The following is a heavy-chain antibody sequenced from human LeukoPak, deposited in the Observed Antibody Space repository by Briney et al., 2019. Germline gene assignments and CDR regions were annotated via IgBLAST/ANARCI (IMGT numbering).Heavy chain of an antibody. Sequence: SQTLSLTCTVSGGSISSGSYYWSWIRQPAGKGLEWIGRIYTSGSTNYNPSLESRVTISVDTSKNQFSLKLSSVTAADTAVYYCAREDGYYYYYMDVWGKGTTVTISS. CDR1: GGSISSGSYY. CDR3: AREDGYYYYYMDV. J-gene: IGHJ6*03. V-gene: IGHV4-61*02. D-gene: IGHD5-24*01. CDR2: IYTSGST.